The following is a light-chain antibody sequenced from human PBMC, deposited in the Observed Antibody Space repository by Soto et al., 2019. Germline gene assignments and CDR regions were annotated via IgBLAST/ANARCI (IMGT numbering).Light chain of an antibody. V-gene: IGKV3-20*01. J-gene: IGKJ4*01. CDR1: KSVSSNY. CDR2: RAS. CDR3: HQSAASPLT. Sequence: EIVLTQSSGTLSLSPGERVTLSFRASKSVSSNYLAWYQQNSGQAPRLLIFRASTSATGIPDRFSGSGSGTHFSLLVTRLEPADSAVYYCHQSAASPLTFCEGTKLEFK.